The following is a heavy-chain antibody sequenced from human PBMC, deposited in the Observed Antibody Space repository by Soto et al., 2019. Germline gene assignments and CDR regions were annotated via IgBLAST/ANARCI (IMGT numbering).Heavy chain of an antibody. D-gene: IGHD6-13*01. J-gene: IGHJ6*02. V-gene: IGHV4-39*01. CDR3: ARRWYSSSWYYYYYGMDV. CDR2: IYYSGST. CDR1: GGSLSSSKYY. Sequence: ETRSRTCSVSGGSLSSSKYYWGWIRQPPGKGLEWIGSIYYSGSTYYNPSLKSRVTISVDTSKNQFSLKLSSVTAADTAVYYCARRWYSSSWYYYYYGMDVWGQGTTVTVSS.